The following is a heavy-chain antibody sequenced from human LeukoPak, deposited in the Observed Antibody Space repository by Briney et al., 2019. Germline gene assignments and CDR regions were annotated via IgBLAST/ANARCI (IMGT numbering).Heavy chain of an antibody. V-gene: IGHV4-39*07. CDR2: IYYSGST. Sequence: SETLSLTCTVSGGSISSSSYYWGWIRQPPGKGLEWIGSIYYSGSTYYNPSLKSRVTISVDTSKNQFSLKLSSVTAADTAVYYCARDTIWSGYYTGPNWFDPWGQGTLVTVSS. CDR3: ARDTIWSGYYTGPNWFDP. CDR1: GGSISSSSYY. D-gene: IGHD3-3*01. J-gene: IGHJ5*02.